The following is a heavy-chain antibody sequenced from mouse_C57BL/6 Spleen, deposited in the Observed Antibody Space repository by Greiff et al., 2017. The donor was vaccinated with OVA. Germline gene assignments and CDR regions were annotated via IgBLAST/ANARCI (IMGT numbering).Heavy chain of an antibody. CDR3: ARQRGSSYDWYFDV. V-gene: IGHV2-6-1*01. CDR2: IWSDGST. CDR1: GFALTSHG. Sequence: VTLVESGPGLVAPSQSLSITCTVSGFALTSHGVHWVRQPPGKGLEWLVVIWSDGSTTYNSALKSRLSISKDNSKSQVFLKMNSLQTDDTAMYYCARQRGSSYDWYFDVWGTGTTVTVSS. J-gene: IGHJ1*03. D-gene: IGHD1-1*01.